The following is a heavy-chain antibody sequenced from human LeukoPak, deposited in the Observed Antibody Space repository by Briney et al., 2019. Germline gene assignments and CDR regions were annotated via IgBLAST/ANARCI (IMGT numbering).Heavy chain of an antibody. CDR3: AREIGYNWFDP. J-gene: IGHJ5*02. V-gene: IGHV1-46*01. Sequence: GASVKVSCKASGYTFTSYYTQWVRQAPGQGLEWMGIINPGDGGTSYAQKFQGRVTMTRDTSTSTVYMELSSLRSEDTAVYYCAREIGYNWFDPWGQGTLVTVSS. D-gene: IGHD2/OR15-2a*01. CDR1: GYTFTSYY. CDR2: INPGDGGT.